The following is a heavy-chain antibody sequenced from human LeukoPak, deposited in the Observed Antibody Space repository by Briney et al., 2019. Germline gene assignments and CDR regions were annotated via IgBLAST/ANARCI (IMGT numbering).Heavy chain of an antibody. CDR1: GGTLANYA. J-gene: IGHJ6*03. Sequence: GASVKVSCKASGGTLANYAVSWVRQAPGQGLEWMGGIIPVFGTANYAQKFQGRVTITADKSTSTAYMELSSLRSEDTAVYYCARNAAAGFYYYMDVWGKGTTVTVSS. V-gene: IGHV1-69*06. CDR2: IIPVFGTA. CDR3: ARNAAAGFYYYMDV. D-gene: IGHD6-13*01.